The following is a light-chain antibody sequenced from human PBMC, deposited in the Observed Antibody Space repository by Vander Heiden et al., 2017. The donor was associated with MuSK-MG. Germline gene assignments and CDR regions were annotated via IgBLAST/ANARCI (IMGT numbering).Light chain of an antibody. CDR2: EDN. CDR3: QVWDSRGDHRL. Sequence: SYVLTQPPSVSVAPGQTARITCGGNNLGSKSVHWYQQKPGQATVRGGEEDNDRPSGIPERVSCSNSGNTANPTIRRVEAGDEADDGGQVWDSRGDHRLFGGGTKLTV. J-gene: IGLJ3*02. CDR1: NLGSKS. V-gene: IGLV3-21*02.